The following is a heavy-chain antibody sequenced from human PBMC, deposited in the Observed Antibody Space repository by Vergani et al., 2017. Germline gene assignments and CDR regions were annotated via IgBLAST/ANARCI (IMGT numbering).Heavy chain of an antibody. CDR3: AKANPRNSGYDYLYYYHAMDV. J-gene: IGHJ6*02. V-gene: IGHV3-23*01. D-gene: IGHD5-12*01. Sequence: EVQLLESVGDLVQPGGSLRLSCAASGFTFNHYAMNWVRQAPGKGLEWVSGISGSGGSTYYAGSVKGRFTISSDSSKNTLYLQMNSLSAGDTAVYYCAKANPRNSGYDYLYYYHAMDVWGQGTTVTVSS. CDR2: ISGSGGST. CDR1: GFTFNHYA.